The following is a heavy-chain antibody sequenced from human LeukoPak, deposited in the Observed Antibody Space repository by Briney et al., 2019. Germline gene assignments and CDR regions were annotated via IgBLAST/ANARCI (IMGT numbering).Heavy chain of an antibody. CDR2: ISSSSSYI. J-gene: IGHJ3*02. CDR1: GFTFSSYS. CDR3: ARGYCSGGSCYTVAAFEI. V-gene: IGHV3-21*01. D-gene: IGHD2-15*01. Sequence: GGSLRLSCAASGFTFSSYSMNWVRQAPGKGLEWVSSISSSSSYIYYADSVKGRFTISRDNAKNSLYLQMNSLRAEDTAVYYCARGYCSGGSCYTVAAFEIWGEGTMVTVSS.